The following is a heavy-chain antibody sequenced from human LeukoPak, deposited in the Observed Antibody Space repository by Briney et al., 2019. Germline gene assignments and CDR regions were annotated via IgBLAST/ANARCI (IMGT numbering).Heavy chain of an antibody. CDR3: ARDLVGSAISYSSGAWDY. Sequence: SVKVSCKASGGTFRNYAISWVRQAPGQGLEWMGGIIPIFGTADYAQKFQGRVTITADESTSTAYMELSSLRAEDTAVYYCARDLVGSAISYSSGAWDYWGQGTLVTASS. CDR1: GGTFRNYA. CDR2: IIPIFGTA. V-gene: IGHV1-69*01. J-gene: IGHJ4*02. D-gene: IGHD3-10*01.